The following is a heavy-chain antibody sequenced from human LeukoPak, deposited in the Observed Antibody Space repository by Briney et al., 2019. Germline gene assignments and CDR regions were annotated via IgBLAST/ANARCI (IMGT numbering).Heavy chain of an antibody. CDR3: ARDLIVGATSYYYYGTDV. CDR1: GFTFSSYS. CDR2: ISSGSSYI. Sequence: PGGSLRLSCAASGFTFSSYSMNWVRQAPGKGLEWVSSISSGSSYIYYADSVKGRFTISRDNAKNSLYLQMNSLRAEDTAVYYCARDLIVGATSYYYYGTDVWGQGTTVTVSS. V-gene: IGHV3-21*01. J-gene: IGHJ6*02. D-gene: IGHD1-26*01.